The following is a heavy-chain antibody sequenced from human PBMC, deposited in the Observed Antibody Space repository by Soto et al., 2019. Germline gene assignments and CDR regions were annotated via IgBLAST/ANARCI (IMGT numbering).Heavy chain of an antibody. V-gene: IGHV4-61*01. Sequence: PSESLSLACTVSGASVSSGSDDWSWIRQPPGKRLEWIRYIYYSGNANSNPSLKSRVTIAVETSKNQLSLKLSSVTAADTVVYFCARGSGYCSAGTCYAFDYWGQGALVTVSS. J-gene: IGHJ4*02. D-gene: IGHD2-15*01. CDR2: IYYSGNA. CDR1: GASVSSGSDD. CDR3: ARGSGYCSAGTCYAFDY.